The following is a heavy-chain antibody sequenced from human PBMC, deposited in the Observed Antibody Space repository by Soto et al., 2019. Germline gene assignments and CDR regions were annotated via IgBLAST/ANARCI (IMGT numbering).Heavy chain of an antibody. V-gene: IGHV1-69*01. Sequence: QVQLVQSGAEVKKPGSSVKVSCKAPGGTFSRYAISWVRQAPGQGLEWMGGIIPIFGTANYAQKFQCRVTITADESTSPAYMELSSLRFEDTAVYYCARAIVVPTKTEWLYPWRQGTLVTVSS. CDR1: GGTFSRYA. J-gene: IGHJ5*02. D-gene: IGHD1-26*01. CDR3: ARAIVVPTKTEWLYP. CDR2: IIPIFGTA.